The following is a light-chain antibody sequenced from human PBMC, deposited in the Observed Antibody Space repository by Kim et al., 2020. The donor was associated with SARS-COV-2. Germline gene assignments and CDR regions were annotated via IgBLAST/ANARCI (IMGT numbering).Light chain of an antibody. J-gene: IGLJ1*01. CDR3: SSYSNSRTLV. CDR1: NRDGDGYTY. V-gene: IGLV2-14*03. Sequence: QSALTQSASVSGSPGQSITVSCTGINRDGDGYTYVSWYQQHPGQAPKVIIYDVTYRPSGVSNRFSGSKSGNTASLTISGLQAEDEADYYCSSYSNSRTLVFGSGTKVTVL. CDR2: DVT.